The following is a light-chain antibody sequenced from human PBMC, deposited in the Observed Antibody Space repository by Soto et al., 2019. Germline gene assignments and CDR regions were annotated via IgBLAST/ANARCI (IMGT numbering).Light chain of an antibody. CDR2: EVT. CDR3: SSYTSGSTVI. V-gene: IGLV2-14*01. Sequence: QPVLTQPASVSGSPGQSITISCTGTRSDVGGYNYVSWYQHHPGKAPKLLIYEVTNRPAEVSNRFSGSKSGITASLTISGLQSEDEADYYCSSYTSGSTVIFGGGTQLTVL. CDR1: RSDVGGYNY. J-gene: IGLJ2*01.